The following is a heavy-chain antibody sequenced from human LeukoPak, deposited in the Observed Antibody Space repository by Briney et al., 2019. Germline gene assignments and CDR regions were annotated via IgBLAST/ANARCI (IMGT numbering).Heavy chain of an antibody. CDR2: ISWNSGSI. Sequence: PGGSLRLSCAASGFTFDDYAMHWVRQAPGKGLEWVSGISWNSGSIGYADSVKGRFTISGDNAKNSLYLQMNSLRAEDTALYYCAKGAYSSGWSPFDYWGQGTLVTVSS. CDR1: GFTFDDYA. D-gene: IGHD6-19*01. CDR3: AKGAYSSGWSPFDY. V-gene: IGHV3-9*01. J-gene: IGHJ4*02.